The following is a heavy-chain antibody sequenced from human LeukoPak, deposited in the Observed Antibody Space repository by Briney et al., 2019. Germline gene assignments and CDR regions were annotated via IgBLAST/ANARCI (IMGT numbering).Heavy chain of an antibody. CDR1: GYTFTGYY. Sequence: ASVKVSCKASGYTFTGYYMHWVRQAPGQGLEWMGWINPNSGGTNYAQKFQGRVTMTRDTSISTAYMELSRLRSDDTAVYYCARDGGGGGTTSVDAFDIWGQGTMVTVSS. V-gene: IGHV1-2*02. D-gene: IGHD1-1*01. J-gene: IGHJ3*02. CDR2: INPNSGGT. CDR3: ARDGGGGGTTSVDAFDI.